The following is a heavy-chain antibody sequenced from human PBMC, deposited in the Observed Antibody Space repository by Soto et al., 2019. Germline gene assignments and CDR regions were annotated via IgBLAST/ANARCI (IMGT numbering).Heavy chain of an antibody. CDR2: IYHSGST. J-gene: IGHJ4*02. CDR3: ARAVDTAMEIDY. Sequence: PSETLSLTCAVSGGSISSGGYSWSWIRQPPGKGLEWIGYIYHSGSTYYNPSLKSRVTISVDRSKNQFSLKLSSVTAADTAVYCCARAVDTAMEIDYWGQGTLVTVSS. CDR1: GGSISSGGYS. V-gene: IGHV4-30-2*01. D-gene: IGHD5-18*01.